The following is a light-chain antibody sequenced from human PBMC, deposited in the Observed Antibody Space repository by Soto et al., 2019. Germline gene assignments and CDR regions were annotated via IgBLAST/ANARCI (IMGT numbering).Light chain of an antibody. CDR3: QQFSSYPLT. J-gene: IGKJ4*01. CDR2: GAS. V-gene: IGKV3-20*01. CDR1: QSISDT. Sequence: EIVLTQSPGTLSLSPGERATLSCRASQSISDTLAWYQQKPGQAPRLLIHGASSRATGIPDRFSGGGSGTDFTLTISRLEPEDFAVYYCQQFSSYPLTFGGGTKVDIK.